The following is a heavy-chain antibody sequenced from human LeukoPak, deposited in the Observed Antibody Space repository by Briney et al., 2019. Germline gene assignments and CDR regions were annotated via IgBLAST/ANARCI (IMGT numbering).Heavy chain of an antibody. V-gene: IGHV4-59*08. Sequence: SETLSLTCTVSGGSISSYYWSWIRQPPGKGLEWIGYIYYSGSTNYNPSLKSRVTISVDTSKNQFSLKLSSVTAADTAVYYCARSRPPPGYSSSWYWFDPWGQGTLVTVSS. J-gene: IGHJ5*02. D-gene: IGHD6-13*01. CDR1: GGSISSYY. CDR2: IYYSGST. CDR3: ARSRPPPGYSSSWYWFDP.